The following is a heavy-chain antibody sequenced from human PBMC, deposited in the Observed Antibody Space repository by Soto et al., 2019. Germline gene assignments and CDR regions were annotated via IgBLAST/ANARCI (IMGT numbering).Heavy chain of an antibody. Sequence: QVQLQESGPGLVKPSQTLSLTCTVSGGSISSGGYYWSWIRQHPGKGLEWIGYIYYSGSTYYNPYFRSRVTIYVDTYKHQFSLKLSSVTDAATAVYYCATGQRSGCYSPDYYCYGMDAWGQGTTVTVSS. CDR3: ATGQRSGCYSPDYYCYGMDA. D-gene: IGHD6-19*01. CDR2: IYYSGST. V-gene: IGHV4-31*03. J-gene: IGHJ6*02. CDR1: GGSISSGGYY.